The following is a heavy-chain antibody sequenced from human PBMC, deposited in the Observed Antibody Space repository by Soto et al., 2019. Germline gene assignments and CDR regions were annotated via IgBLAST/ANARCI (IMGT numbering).Heavy chain of an antibody. Sequence: GGSQSLSCAASEFTFSSYSMNWVRPAPGKGLEWVSSISSSSTYIYYAASVKGRFTISTDDSKSIAYLQMNSLKTEDTAVYYCSRDHEYTNSYDFDYWGQGTLVTVSS. CDR1: EFTFSSYS. CDR2: ISSSSTYI. J-gene: IGHJ4*02. CDR3: SRDHEYTNSYDFDY. V-gene: IGHV3-21*03. D-gene: IGHD4-4*01.